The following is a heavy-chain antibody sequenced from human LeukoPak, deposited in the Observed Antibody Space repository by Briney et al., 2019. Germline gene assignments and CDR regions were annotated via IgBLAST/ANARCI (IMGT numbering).Heavy chain of an antibody. CDR2: INHSGST. CDR3: ARGIAARLATDY. D-gene: IGHD6-13*01. V-gene: IGHV4-34*01. CDR1: GGSFSGYY. Sequence: SETLSLTCAVYGGSFSGYYWSWIRQPPGKGLEWIGEINHSGSTNYNPSLKSRVTISADTSKNQFSLKLSSVTAADTAVYYCARGIAARLATDYWGQGTLVTVSS. J-gene: IGHJ4*02.